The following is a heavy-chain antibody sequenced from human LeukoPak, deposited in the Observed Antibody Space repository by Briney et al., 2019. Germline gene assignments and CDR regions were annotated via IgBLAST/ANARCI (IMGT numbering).Heavy chain of an antibody. CDR2: IYYSGST. CDR3: ARVYADDGDDGLDY. V-gene: IGHV4-59*01. CDR1: GGSISSYY. Sequence: SETLSLTCTVSGGSISSYYWSWIRQPPGKGLDWIGYIYYSGSTNYNPSLKSRVTISVDTSKNQFSLKLSSVTAADTAVYYCARVYADDGDDGLDYWGQGTMVTVSS. J-gene: IGHJ4*02. D-gene: IGHD4-17*01.